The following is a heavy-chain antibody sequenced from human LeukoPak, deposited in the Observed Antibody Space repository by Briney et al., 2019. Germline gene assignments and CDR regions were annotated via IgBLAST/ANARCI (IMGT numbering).Heavy chain of an antibody. CDR3: TQARGEYGDYVEGAFDI. D-gene: IGHD4-17*01. CDR2: ISSSSSYI. V-gene: IGHV3-21*03. Sequence: GGSLRLSCAASGFTFSSYSMNWVRQAPGKGLEWVSSISSSSSYIYYADSEKGRFTISRDNAKNSLYLQMNSLRAEDTAVYYCTQARGEYGDYVEGAFDIWGQGTMVTVSS. J-gene: IGHJ3*02. CDR1: GFTFSSYS.